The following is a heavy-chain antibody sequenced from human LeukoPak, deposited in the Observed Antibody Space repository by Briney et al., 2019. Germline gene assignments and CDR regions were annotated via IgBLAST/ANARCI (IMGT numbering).Heavy chain of an antibody. Sequence: GGSLTLFCTGSGFTFSSYEMNWVRQAPGEGVEGVSYIGSRGSPIYYADSVKGRFPISRDNSKNTVYLQMNSLRAEDTAVYYCARELFGSGSCPDYWGQGTLVTVSS. D-gene: IGHD3-10*01. J-gene: IGHJ4*02. CDR3: ARELFGSGSCPDY. CDR1: GFTFSSYE. V-gene: IGHV3-48*03. CDR2: IGSRGSPI.